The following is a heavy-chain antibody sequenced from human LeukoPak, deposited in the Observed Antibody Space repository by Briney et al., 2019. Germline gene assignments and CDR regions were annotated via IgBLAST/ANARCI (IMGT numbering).Heavy chain of an antibody. V-gene: IGHV1-18*01. J-gene: IGHJ4*02. Sequence: ASVKVSCKASRYTFISYGINWVRQAPGQGLEWMGWISAYNGNSNSAQKFQGRLTMTTETSTSTAYMELRSLSFDDTAVYYCARERGMVREVPSRPDYWGQGTLVTVSS. CDR1: RYTFISYG. CDR3: ARERGMVREVPSRPDY. D-gene: IGHD3-10*01. CDR2: ISAYNGNS.